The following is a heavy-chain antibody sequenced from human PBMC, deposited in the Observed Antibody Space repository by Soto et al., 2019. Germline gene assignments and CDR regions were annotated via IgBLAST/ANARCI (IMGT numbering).Heavy chain of an antibody. Sequence: QVQLVQSGAEVKKPGASVKVSCKASGYTFTSYYMHWVRQAPGQGLEWMGIINPSGGSTSYAQKFQGRVTMTRDTSTSTVYMELSSLRSEDTAVYYCARGGKTMRYSSGWHIDYWGQGTLVTVSS. CDR1: GYTFTSYY. CDR3: ARGGKTMRYSSGWHIDY. CDR2: INPSGGST. D-gene: IGHD6-19*01. J-gene: IGHJ4*02. V-gene: IGHV1-46*03.